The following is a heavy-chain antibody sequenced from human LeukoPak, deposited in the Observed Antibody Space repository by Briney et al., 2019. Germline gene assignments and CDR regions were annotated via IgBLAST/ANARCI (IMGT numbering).Heavy chain of an antibody. V-gene: IGHV3-74*01. Sequence: GGSLRLSCAASGFTFSSYWMHWVRQAPGKGLVWVSRINSDGSSISYADSVKGRFTISRDNAKNTLYLQMNSLRAEDTAVYYCARRYCSGGSCAEYFQHWGQGTLVTVSS. CDR3: ARRYCSGGSCAEYFQH. CDR1: GFTFSSYW. CDR2: INSDGSSI. D-gene: IGHD2-15*01. J-gene: IGHJ1*01.